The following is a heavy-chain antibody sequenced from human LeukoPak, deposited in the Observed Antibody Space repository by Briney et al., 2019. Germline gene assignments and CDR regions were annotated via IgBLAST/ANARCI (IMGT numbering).Heavy chain of an antibody. J-gene: IGHJ4*02. D-gene: IGHD3-22*01. CDR1: GFIFGDVA. V-gene: IGHV3-9*01. CDR3: VKEKSSRAFYHDSSGYFDF. Sequence: PGRSLRLSCAASGFIFGDVAMHWVRQVPGRGLEWVSGITWNSGGKGYADSVKGRFTISRDNAQNSLSLQMNNLRPEDTALYYCVKEKSSRAFYHDSSGYFDFWGQGTLVTVSS. CDR2: ITWNSGGK.